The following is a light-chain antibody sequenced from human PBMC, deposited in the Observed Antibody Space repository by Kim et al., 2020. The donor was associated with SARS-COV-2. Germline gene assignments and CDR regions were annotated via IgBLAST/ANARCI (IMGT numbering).Light chain of an antibody. J-gene: IGLJ1*01. Sequence: QSVLTQPPSVSGAPRQRVTISCTGSSSNIGAGYDVHWYQQLPGTAPKLLIYDNSNRPSGVPDRFSGSKSGTSASLAITGLQAEDEADYYCQSYDSSLSALYVFGTGTKVTVL. CDR3: QSYDSSLSALYV. CDR2: DNS. V-gene: IGLV1-40*01. CDR1: SSNIGAGYD.